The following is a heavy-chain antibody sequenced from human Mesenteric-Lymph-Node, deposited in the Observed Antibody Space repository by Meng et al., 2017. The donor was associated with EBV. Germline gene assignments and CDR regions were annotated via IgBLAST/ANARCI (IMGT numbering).Heavy chain of an antibody. Sequence: QVHVLRPGAEVKKPGASVKVSCKASGYRFNTYGISWVRQAPGQGLEWMGWISADNGSTIFAQKFQGRVTMTADSSTSTAYMEVTSLTSDDTAVYYCASGNSGINFDYWGQGTLVTVSS. D-gene: IGHD4-23*01. J-gene: IGHJ4*02. CDR3: ASGNSGINFDY. CDR2: ISADNGST. CDR1: GYRFNTYG. V-gene: IGHV1-18*01.